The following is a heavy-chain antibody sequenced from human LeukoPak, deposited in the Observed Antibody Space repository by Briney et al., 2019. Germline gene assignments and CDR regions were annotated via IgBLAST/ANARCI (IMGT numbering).Heavy chain of an antibody. V-gene: IGHV3-48*03. CDR2: ISSSGSTI. Sequence: PGGSLRLSCVASGFTFSSYEMNWVRQAPGKGLEWVSYISSSGSTIYYADSVKGRFTISRDNAKNSLYLQMNSMRAEDTAVYYCARVRDGSNDYWGQGTLVTVSS. J-gene: IGHJ4*02. CDR3: ARVRDGSNDY. CDR1: GFTFSSYE. D-gene: IGHD5-24*01.